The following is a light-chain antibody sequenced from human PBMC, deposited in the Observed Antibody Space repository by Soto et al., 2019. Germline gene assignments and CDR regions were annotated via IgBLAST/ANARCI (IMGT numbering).Light chain of an antibody. Sequence: QSVLTQPPSASGTPGQRVTISCSGSSSNIGSNTVNWYQQLPGTAPKLLIYSNNQRPSGVPDRFSGSKSGTSASLAISALQSEDEADYYCAAWDDSLNGRVFGTGTKVTVL. CDR3: AAWDDSLNGRV. CDR1: SSNIGSNT. CDR2: SNN. J-gene: IGLJ1*01. V-gene: IGLV1-44*01.